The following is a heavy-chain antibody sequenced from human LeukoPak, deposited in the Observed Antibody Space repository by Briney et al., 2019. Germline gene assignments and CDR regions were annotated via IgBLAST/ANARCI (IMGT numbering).Heavy chain of an antibody. CDR2: ICAYNGNT. CDR1: RYTFTSSG. D-gene: IGHD3-10*01. V-gene: IGHV1-18*01. CDR3: ASVNRMVRGVINYYYGMDV. J-gene: IGHJ6*02. Sequence: ASPKDSSKASRYTFTSSGISSVRPAPGQGLERMGWICAYNGNTNYAQKLQGRVTMTTDTSTSTAYMELRSLRSDDTAVYYCASVNRMVRGVINYYYGMDVWGQGTTVTVSS.